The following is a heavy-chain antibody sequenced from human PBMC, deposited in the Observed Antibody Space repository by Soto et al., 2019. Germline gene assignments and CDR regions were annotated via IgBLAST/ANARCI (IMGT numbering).Heavy chain of an antibody. J-gene: IGHJ4*02. CDR2: INHSGST. CDR1: GGSFSGYY. CDR3: ARGGWLLG. Sequence: QVQLQQWGAGLLKPSETLSLTCAVYGGSFSGYYWSWIRQPPGKGLEWIGEINHSGSTNYNPSLKSRVTISVDTAKNQFSLKLSSVTAADTAVYYCARGGWLLGWGQGTLVTVSS. V-gene: IGHV4-34*01. D-gene: IGHD1-26*01.